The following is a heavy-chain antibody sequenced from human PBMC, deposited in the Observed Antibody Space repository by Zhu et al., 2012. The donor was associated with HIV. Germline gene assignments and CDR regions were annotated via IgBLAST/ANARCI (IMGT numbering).Heavy chain of an antibody. J-gene: IGHJ6*03. Sequence: QVQLQESGPGLVKPSETLSLTCAVSGYSISSGYYWGWIRQPPGKGLEWTGSIYHSGSTYYNPSLKSRVTISVDTSKNQFSLKLSSVTAADTAVYYCARLRWSNRDYYMDVWGKGPRSPXP. CDR3: ARLRWSNRDYYMDV. V-gene: IGHV4-38-2*01. D-gene: IGHD4-23*01. CDR2: IYHSGST. CDR1: GYSISSGYY.